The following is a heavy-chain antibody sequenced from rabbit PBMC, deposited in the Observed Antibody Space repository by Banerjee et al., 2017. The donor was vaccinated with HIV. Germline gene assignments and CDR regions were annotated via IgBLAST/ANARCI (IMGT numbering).Heavy chain of an antibody. CDR3: VRDLYATSSAYYDL. Sequence: PLKESGGGLVTPGGNLTLTCTASGFDFSTYGVSWVRQAPGKGLEWIGYIDPIFGSTYYASWVNGRLTISSHNAQNTLYLQLNSLTAADTATYFCVRDLYATSSAYYDLWGPGTLVTVS. CDR2: IDPIFGST. V-gene: IGHV1S7*01. CDR1: GFDFSTYG. D-gene: IGHD1-1*01. J-gene: IGHJ4*01.